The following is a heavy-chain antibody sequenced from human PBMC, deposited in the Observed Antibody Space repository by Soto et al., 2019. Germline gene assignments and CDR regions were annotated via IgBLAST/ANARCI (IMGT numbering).Heavy chain of an antibody. CDR2: ISGGGAGT. V-gene: IGHV3-23*01. Sequence: EVQLLESGGDLVQPGGSLRLSCAAPGFTFSSYAMSWVRQAPGKGLEWVSAISGGGAGTYYADSVKGRFSISRDNSENTLYLEMNRLRAEDTAVYYCAKANTPAYYSDSSGFYGFGCWGQGTVVTVSS. J-gene: IGHJ4*02. CDR1: GFTFSSYA. CDR3: AKANTPAYYSDSSGFYGFGC. D-gene: IGHD3-22*01.